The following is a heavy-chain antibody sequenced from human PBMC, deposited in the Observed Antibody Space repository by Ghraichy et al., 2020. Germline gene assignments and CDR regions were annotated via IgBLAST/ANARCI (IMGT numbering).Heavy chain of an antibody. V-gene: IGHV6-1*01. CDR2: TYQRSKWHN. Sequence: SETLSLTSAISGDTVSSNSAAWNWIRQFPSKGLEWLGRTYQRSKWHNGYAVSVRSRITINPDTSKNQFSLQLNSVTPEDTAVYFCARTGDTGAIDFWGQGTLVTVSS. CDR3: ARTGDTGAIDF. D-gene: IGHD7-27*01. CDR1: GDTVSSNSAA. J-gene: IGHJ4*02.